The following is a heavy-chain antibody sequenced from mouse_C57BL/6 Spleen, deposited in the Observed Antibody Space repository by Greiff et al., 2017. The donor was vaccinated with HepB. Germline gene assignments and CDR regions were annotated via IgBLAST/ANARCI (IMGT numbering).Heavy chain of an antibody. CDR3: ARGRGYWYFDV. V-gene: IGHV5-4*03. CDR2: ISDGGSYT. CDR1: GFTFSSYA. Sequence: EVKVVESGGGLVKPGGSLKLSCAASGFTFSSYAMSWVRQTPEKRLEWVATISDGGSYTYYPDNVKGRFTISRDNAKNNLYLQMSHLKSEDTAMYYCARGRGYWYFDVWGTGTTVTVSS. J-gene: IGHJ1*03.